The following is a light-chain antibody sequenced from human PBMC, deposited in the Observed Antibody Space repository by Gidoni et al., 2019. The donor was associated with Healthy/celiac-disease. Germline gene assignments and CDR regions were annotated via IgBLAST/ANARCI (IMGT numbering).Light chain of an antibody. V-gene: IGKV3-20*01. Sequence: EIVLTQSPGTLSLSPGERATLSCRASQSVSSSYLAWYQQKPGQAPRLLIYGASSRATGIPDRFSGSGSGTDFTLTISRLEPEDFAVYYCQQYAETFGQGPKLEIK. CDR3: QQYAET. CDR2: GAS. CDR1: QSVSSSY. J-gene: IGKJ2*01.